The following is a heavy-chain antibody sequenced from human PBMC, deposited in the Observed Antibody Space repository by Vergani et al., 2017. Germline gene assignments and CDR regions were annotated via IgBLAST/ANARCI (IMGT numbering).Heavy chain of an antibody. V-gene: IGHV3-23*01. CDR2: ISGSGGST. CDR1: GFTFSSYA. J-gene: IGHJ5*02. CDR3: ATLPLQTQQQVTS. D-gene: IGHD6-13*01. Sequence: EVQLLESGGGLVQPGGSLRLSCAASGFTFSSYAMSWVRQSPGKGLEWVSAISGSGGSTYYADSVKGRFTISRDNSKNTLYLQMNSLRAEDTAVYYCATLPLQTQQQVTSWGQGTLVTVSS.